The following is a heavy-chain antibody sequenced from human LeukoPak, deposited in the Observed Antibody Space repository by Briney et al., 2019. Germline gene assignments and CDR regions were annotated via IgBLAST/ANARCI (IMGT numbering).Heavy chain of an antibody. CDR3: ARGSRGWAPYDAFDI. J-gene: IGHJ3*02. CDR1: GGTFGSYA. CDR2: IIPIFGTA. Sequence: SVKVSCKASGGTFGSYAISWVRQAPGQGLEWMGGIIPIFGTANYAQKFQGRVTITADESTSTAYMELSSLRSEDTAVYYCARGSRGWAPYDAFDIWGQGTMVTVSS. D-gene: IGHD6-19*01. V-gene: IGHV1-69*13.